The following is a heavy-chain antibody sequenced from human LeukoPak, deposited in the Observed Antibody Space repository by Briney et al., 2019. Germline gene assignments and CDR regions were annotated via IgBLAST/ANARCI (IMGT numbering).Heavy chain of an antibody. V-gene: IGHV4-39*01. CDR1: GGSISSSSYY. D-gene: IGHD6-13*01. CDR2: IYYSGST. CDR3: AGHGVAAAGFDY. Sequence: PSETLSLTCTVSGGSISSSSYYWGWIRQPPGKGLEWIGSIYYSGSTYYNPSLNSQVPISVDTSKNQFSLKLSSVPAADTAVYYCAGHGVAAAGFDYWGQGTLVTVSS. J-gene: IGHJ4*02.